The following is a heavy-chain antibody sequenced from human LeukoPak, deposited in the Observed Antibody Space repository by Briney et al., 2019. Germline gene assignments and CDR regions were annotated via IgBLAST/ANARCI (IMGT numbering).Heavy chain of an antibody. CDR2: ISNDGRND. CDR3: AKYSSSSNYYYGMDV. J-gene: IGHJ6*02. V-gene: IGHV3-30*18. CDR1: GFTFSLYA. Sequence: GRSLRLSCSASGFTFSLYAMNWVRQAPGKGLEWVAFISNDGRNDHYADSVKGRFTISRDNAKNTVYMQMNSLRAEDTAVYYCAKYSSSSNYYYGMDVWGQGATVTVS. D-gene: IGHD6-13*01.